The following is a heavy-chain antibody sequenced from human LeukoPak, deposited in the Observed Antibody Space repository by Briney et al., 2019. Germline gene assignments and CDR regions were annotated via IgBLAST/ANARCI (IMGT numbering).Heavy chain of an antibody. D-gene: IGHD3-3*01. CDR2: INAGNGNT. CDR3: ARDWTIFGDNWFDP. J-gene: IGHJ5*02. V-gene: IGHV1-3*01. Sequence: ASVKVSCKASGYTFTSYAMHWVRQAPGQRLEWMGWINAGNGNTKYSQKFQGRVTITRDTSASTAYMELRSLRSDDTAVYYCARDWTIFGDNWFDPWGQGTLVTVSS. CDR1: GYTFTSYA.